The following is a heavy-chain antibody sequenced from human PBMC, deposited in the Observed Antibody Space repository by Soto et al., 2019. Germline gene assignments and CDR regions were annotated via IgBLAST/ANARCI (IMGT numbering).Heavy chain of an antibody. D-gene: IGHD6-13*01. CDR1: GFSLSTNGVG. CDR2: IYWDDDK. J-gene: IGHJ5*02. V-gene: IGHV2-5*02. Sequence: QITLKESGPTLVKPTQTLTLTCTFSGFSLSTNGVGVAWIRQPPGKALEWLALIYWDDDKRYSPSLKSRLTLTKDTSKNQVVLTMTNMDPVDTATYYCAHITVPIAASPWGQGTLVTVAS. CDR3: AHITVPIAASP.